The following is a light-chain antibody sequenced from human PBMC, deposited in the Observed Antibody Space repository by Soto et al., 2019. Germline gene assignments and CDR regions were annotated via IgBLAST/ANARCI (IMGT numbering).Light chain of an antibody. CDR1: RTIGTW. CDR2: KAS. J-gene: IGKJ4*01. V-gene: IGKV1-5*03. Sequence: DIQMTQSPSTLSASVGDTVTITCRASRTIGTWLAWYQQKPAKAPKLLIYKASTLESGVPSRFSGSGSGTEFTLTISSLQADDFATYYCQQYNDLSTFGGGTKVDSK. CDR3: QQYNDLST.